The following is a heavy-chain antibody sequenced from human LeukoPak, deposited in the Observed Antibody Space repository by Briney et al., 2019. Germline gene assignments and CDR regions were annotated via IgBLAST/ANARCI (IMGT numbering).Heavy chain of an antibody. V-gene: IGHV3-48*04. CDR1: GFTFTSYS. J-gene: IGHJ4*02. CDR3: ARDSQYAFDY. D-gene: IGHD2-2*01. CDR2: IGRDSSLV. Sequence: GSLRLSCAASGFTFTSYSMNWVRQAPGKVLEWVAYIGRDSSLVDYSDSVKGRFTISRDNAKNSLFLQMNSLRAEDTAVYYCARDSQYAFDYWGQGSLVTVSS.